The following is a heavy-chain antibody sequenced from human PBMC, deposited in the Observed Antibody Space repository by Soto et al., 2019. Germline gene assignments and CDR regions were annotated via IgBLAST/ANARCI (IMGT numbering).Heavy chain of an antibody. CDR1: GGTFANFI. D-gene: IGHD6-6*01. Sequence: ASVKVSCKASGGTFANFIMNWVRQTPGQGLEWMGGIVPMFGTPTYAEKFKGRVTISATGSTSTAYMELTSLRSEDTAVYYCARNGTYSSSLSQYSGMDVWGQGTTVTVSS. J-gene: IGHJ6*02. CDR2: IVPMFGTP. CDR3: ARNGTYSSSLSQYSGMDV. V-gene: IGHV1-69*13.